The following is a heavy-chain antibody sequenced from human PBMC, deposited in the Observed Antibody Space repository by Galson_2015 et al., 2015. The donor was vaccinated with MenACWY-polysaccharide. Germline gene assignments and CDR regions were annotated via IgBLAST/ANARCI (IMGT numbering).Heavy chain of an antibody. CDR2: IKKDGSEK. CDR3: ARGHYGMGV. J-gene: IGHJ6*02. V-gene: IGHV3-7*01. Sequence: SLRLSCAVSGFKFSNYWMTWVRQAPGKGLEWVANIKKDGSEKHYVDSVRGRFTISRDNALYLQMNSLRAEDTAVYFCARGHYGMGVWGQGTTVTVSS. CDR1: GFKFSNYW.